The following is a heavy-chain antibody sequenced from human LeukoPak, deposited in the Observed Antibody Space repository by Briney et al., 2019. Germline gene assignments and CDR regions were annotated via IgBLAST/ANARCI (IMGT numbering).Heavy chain of an antibody. CDR3: ARDGDTYGGNSGYYYYMDV. D-gene: IGHD4-23*01. CDR2: ISGSGGST. J-gene: IGHJ6*03. Sequence: TGGSLRLSCAASGFTFSSYAMSWVRQAPGKGLEWVSAISGSGGSTYYADSVKGRFTISRDNSKNTLYLQMNSLRAEDTAVYYCARDGDTYGGNSGYYYYMDVWSKGTTVTVSS. V-gene: IGHV3-23*01. CDR1: GFTFSSYA.